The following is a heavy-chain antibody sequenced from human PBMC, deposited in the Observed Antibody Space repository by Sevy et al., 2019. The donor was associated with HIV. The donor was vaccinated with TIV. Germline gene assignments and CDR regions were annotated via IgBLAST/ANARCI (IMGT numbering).Heavy chain of an antibody. D-gene: IGHD3-3*01. CDR1: GYTLTKLS. J-gene: IGHJ6*02. CDR3: ATEKILRFLEYPLYYYGMDV. CDR2: FDPEDGET. V-gene: IGHV1-24*01. Sequence: ASVKVSCKVSGYTLTKLSMHWVRQAPGKGLEWMGGFDPEDGETIYAQTFQGRVTMTEDTSTDTAYMELSSLRSEDTAVYYCATEKILRFLEYPLYYYGMDVWGQGATVTVSS.